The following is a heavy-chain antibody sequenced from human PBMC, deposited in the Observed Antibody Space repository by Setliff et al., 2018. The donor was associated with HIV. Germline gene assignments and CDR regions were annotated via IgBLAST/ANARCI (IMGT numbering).Heavy chain of an antibody. CDR1: GYSISSGYY. Sequence: LSLTCAVSGYSISSGYYWGWIRQPPGKGLEGIGSIYHSGGSYYSPSLKSRVTLFLYTSKNQFSLTLSSVTSADKDVYYCASQGRSGWLWGGFVSWGQGTLVTVSS. CDR3: ASQGRSGWLWGGFVS. J-gene: IGHJ4*02. D-gene: IGHD6-19*01. V-gene: IGHV4-38-2*01. CDR2: IYHSGGS.